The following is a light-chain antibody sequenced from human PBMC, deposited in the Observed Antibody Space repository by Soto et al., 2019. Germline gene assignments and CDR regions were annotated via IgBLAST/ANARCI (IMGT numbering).Light chain of an antibody. J-gene: IGKJ4*01. V-gene: IGKV3-20*01. CDR2: GAS. CDR1: QSVSSSS. Sequence: EIVLTQSPGTLSLSPGEGATLSCRASQSVSSSSLTWYQQKRGQAPRLLIYGASTRATGIQDRFSGSGSGTGFTLTISRLEPEDFAVYYCNQYHSSFTFGGGTKVEIK. CDR3: NQYHSSFT.